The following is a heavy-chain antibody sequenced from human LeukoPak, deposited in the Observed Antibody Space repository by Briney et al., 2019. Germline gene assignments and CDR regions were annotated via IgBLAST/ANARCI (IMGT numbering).Heavy chain of an antibody. J-gene: IGHJ5*02. CDR3: ARGSVVPAEGWFDP. CDR1: GFTVSSNY. V-gene: IGHV4-59*02. Sequence: GSLRLSCAASGFTVSSNYMSWVRQAPGKGLEWIGYIYYSGSTNYNPSLKSRVTISVDTSKNQFSLKLSSVTAADTAVYYCARGSVVPAEGWFDPWGQGTLVTVSS. CDR2: IYYSGST. D-gene: IGHD2-2*01.